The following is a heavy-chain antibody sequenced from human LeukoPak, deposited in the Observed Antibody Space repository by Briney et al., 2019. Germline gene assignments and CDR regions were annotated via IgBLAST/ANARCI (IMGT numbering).Heavy chain of an antibody. CDR2: INHSGST. CDR3: ARLVYGYGYEY. CDR1: GGSFSGYY. J-gene: IGHJ4*02. D-gene: IGHD5-18*01. Sequence: SETLSLTCAVYGGSFSGYYWSWIRQPPGKGLEWIGEINHSGSTNYNPSLKSRVTISVDTSKNQFSLKLSSVTAADTAVHYCARLVYGYGYEYWGQGTLVTVSS. V-gene: IGHV4-34*01.